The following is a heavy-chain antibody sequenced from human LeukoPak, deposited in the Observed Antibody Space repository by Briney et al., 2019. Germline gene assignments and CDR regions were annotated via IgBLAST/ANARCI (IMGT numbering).Heavy chain of an antibody. CDR1: GFIFSNAW. D-gene: IGHD5-12*01. CDR3: TTTYIVASTRKFGDY. Sequence: GGPLRFSGAASGFIFSNAWINWVRKAPGKGLEWGGSIKSKTEGGTTDYAAPVKGRFTISRDDSQNTVDLQISSLTAEDTAMYFCTTTYIVASTRKFGDYWGQGTLVVVSS. CDR2: IKSKTEGGTT. J-gene: IGHJ4*02. V-gene: IGHV3-15*01.